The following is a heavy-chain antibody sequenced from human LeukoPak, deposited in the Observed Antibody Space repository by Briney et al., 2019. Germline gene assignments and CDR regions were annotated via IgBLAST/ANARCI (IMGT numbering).Heavy chain of an antibody. CDR1: GGSISSYY. Sequence: PSETLSLTCTVSGGSISSYYWSWIRQPPGKGLEWIGYIYTSGSTNYNPSLKSRVTISVDTSKNQFSLKLSSVTAADTAVYYCAREPLRFLGCFDYWGQGTLVTVSS. CDR2: IYTSGST. CDR3: AREPLRFLGCFDY. J-gene: IGHJ4*02. D-gene: IGHD3-3*01. V-gene: IGHV4-4*08.